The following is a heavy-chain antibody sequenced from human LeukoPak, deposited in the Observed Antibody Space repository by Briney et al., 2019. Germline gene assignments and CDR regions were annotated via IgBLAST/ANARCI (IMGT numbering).Heavy chain of an antibody. CDR3: ARHSSWAAPDY. CDR1: GGSISSNSYY. V-gene: IGHV4-39*01. D-gene: IGHD6-25*01. J-gene: IGHJ4*02. Sequence: SETLSLTCTVSGGSISSNSYYWAWIRQPPGKGLEWIGTMYYSGSTNYNPSHKSRVTISVDTSKNQFSLKLSSVTAADTAVYYCARHSSWAAPDYWGQGTLVTVSS. CDR2: MYYSGST.